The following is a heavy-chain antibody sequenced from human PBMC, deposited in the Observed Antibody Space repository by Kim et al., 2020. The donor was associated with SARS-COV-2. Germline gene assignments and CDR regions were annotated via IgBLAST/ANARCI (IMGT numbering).Heavy chain of an antibody. Sequence: GGRTYYADSVKGRFTISRDNSKNTLYLQMNSLRAEDTAVYYCAKMGGMDVWGQGTTVTVSS. CDR3: AKMGGMDV. V-gene: IGHV3-23*01. J-gene: IGHJ6*02. CDR2: GGRT.